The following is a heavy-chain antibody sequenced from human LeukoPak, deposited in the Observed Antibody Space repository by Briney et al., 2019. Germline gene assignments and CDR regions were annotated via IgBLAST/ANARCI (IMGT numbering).Heavy chain of an antibody. D-gene: IGHD3-10*01. J-gene: IGHJ4*02. CDR2: IYHSGST. Sequence: SETLSLTCAVSGGSISSSNWWSWVRQPQGKGLEWIGEIYHSGSTNYNPSLKSRVTISVDKSKNQFSLKLSSVTAADTAVYYCARAPRLWFGELLIDYWGQGTLVTVSS. CDR3: ARAPRLWFGELLIDY. CDR1: GGSISSSNW. V-gene: IGHV4-4*02.